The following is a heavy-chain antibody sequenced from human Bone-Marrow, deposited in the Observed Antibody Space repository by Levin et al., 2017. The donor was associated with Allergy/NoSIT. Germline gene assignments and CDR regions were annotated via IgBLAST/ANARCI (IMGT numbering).Heavy chain of an antibody. CDR3: ARGRVGEVHFDY. V-gene: IGHV1-18*01. CDR1: GYIFTDYA. D-gene: IGHD1-26*01. CDR2: ISGNYGNT. J-gene: IGHJ4*02. Sequence: AASVKVSCKASGYIFTDYAITWVRQAPGQGLEWVGWISGNYGNTNYAQKFQGRVTMTRDTSTSTVYMDLRSLRSDDTAGYYCARGRVGEVHFDYWGQGTLVTVSS.